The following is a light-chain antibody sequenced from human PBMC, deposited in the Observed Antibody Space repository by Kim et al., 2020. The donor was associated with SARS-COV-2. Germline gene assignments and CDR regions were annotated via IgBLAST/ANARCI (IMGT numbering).Light chain of an antibody. CDR3: AAWDDSLNGWV. J-gene: IGLJ3*02. CDR1: SSNIGSNT. V-gene: IGLV1-44*01. CDR2: SHH. Sequence: GQRVTISCSGSSSNIGSNTVYWYQQLPGTAPKHLIYSHHQRPSGVPDRFSGSKSGTSASLAISGLQSEDEADYYCAAWDDSLNGWVFGGGTQLTVL.